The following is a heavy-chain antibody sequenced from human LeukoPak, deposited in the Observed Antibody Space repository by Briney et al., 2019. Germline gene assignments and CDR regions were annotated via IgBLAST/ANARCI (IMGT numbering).Heavy chain of an antibody. CDR1: GGSITSYY. CDR2: ISYGGST. CDR3: ARYVWGSYPTFEDY. Sequence: SETLSLTCTVSGGSITSYYWSWIRQPPGKGLEWIGYISYGGSTNYNPSLKSRVTISVDTSKNKFSLKLSSVAAADTAVYYCARYVWGSYPTFEDYWGQGTLVTVSS. V-gene: IGHV4-59*01. J-gene: IGHJ4*02. D-gene: IGHD3-16*02.